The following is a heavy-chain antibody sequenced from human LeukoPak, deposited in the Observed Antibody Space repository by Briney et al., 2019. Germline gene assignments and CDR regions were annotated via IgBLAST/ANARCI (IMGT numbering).Heavy chain of an antibody. CDR3: ARLRTIAVAVVY. CDR1: GGSISSSSYY. D-gene: IGHD6-19*01. Sequence: SETLSLTCTVSGGSISSSSYYWGWIRQPPGKGLEWIGSIYYSGSTYYNPSLKSRVTISVDTSKNQFSLKLSSATAADTAVYYCARLRTIAVAVVYWGQGTLVTVSS. CDR2: IYYSGST. J-gene: IGHJ4*02. V-gene: IGHV4-39*01.